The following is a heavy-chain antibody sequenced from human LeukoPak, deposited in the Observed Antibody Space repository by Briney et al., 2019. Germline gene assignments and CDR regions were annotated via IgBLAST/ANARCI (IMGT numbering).Heavy chain of an antibody. Sequence: PGGSLRLSCAGSGFKFGDYGMSWVRQAPGKGLEWVSAMYTGGTTYYADSVKGRFTISRDNSRNTLLLHMSSLRADDTAVYYCAKDEATSGGGLASWGQGTLVTVSS. J-gene: IGHJ4*02. CDR2: MYTGGTT. D-gene: IGHD2-8*02. CDR3: AKDEATSGGGLAS. CDR1: GFKFGDYG. V-gene: IGHV3-53*01.